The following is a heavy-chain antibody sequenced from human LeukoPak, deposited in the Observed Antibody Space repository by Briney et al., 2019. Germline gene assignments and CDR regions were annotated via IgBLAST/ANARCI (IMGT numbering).Heavy chain of an antibody. J-gene: IGHJ6*03. D-gene: IGHD2-2*01. CDR2: IRSKAYGGTT. V-gene: IGHV3-49*04. Sequence: GGSLRLSCTASGFTFGDYAMSWVRQAPGKGLEGVGFIRSKAYGGTTEYAASVKGRFTISRDDSKSIAYLQMNSLKTEDTAVYYCTRDIVVVPAAQRYYYYYYYMDVWGKGTTVTVSS. CDR1: GFTFGDYA. CDR3: TRDIVVVPAAQRYYYYYYYMDV.